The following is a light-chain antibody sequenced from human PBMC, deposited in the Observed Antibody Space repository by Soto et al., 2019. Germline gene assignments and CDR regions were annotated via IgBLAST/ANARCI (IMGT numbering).Light chain of an antibody. J-gene: IGKJ4*01. CDR2: GSS. CDR1: QSVTCNY. CDR3: QQYGSSPLT. Sequence: EIVLPQSPGPLSLSQGERATSSSRPGQSVTCNYLAWYQQKPGQAPRLLIYGSSSRATGIPDRFSGRGSGTEFTLTISRLEPEDIAVYYCQQYGSSPLTFGGGTKVDIK. V-gene: IGKV3-20*01.